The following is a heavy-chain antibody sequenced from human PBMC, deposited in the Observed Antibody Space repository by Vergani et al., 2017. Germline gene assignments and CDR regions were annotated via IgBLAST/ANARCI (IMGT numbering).Heavy chain of an antibody. CDR1: GYTFTGHY. CDR3: ARVLQWLAMVGD. D-gene: IGHD6-19*01. J-gene: IGHJ4*02. Sequence: QVQLVQSGAEVKKPGASVKVSCKASGYTFTGHYIHWVRQAPGQGLEWMGWINPNSGATNYAQNFQGRVTMTRDTSISTAYMELSRLRSDDTAVYYCARVLQWLAMVGDWGQGTLVAVSS. V-gene: IGHV1-2*02. CDR2: INPNSGAT.